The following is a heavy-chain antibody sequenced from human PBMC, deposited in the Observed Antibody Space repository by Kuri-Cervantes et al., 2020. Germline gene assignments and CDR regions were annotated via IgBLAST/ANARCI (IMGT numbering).Heavy chain of an antibody. CDR2: IYYSGST. V-gene: IGHV4-39*07. CDR1: GGSISSSSYY. CDR3: ARAVVAAP. J-gene: IGHJ5*02. D-gene: IGHD2-15*01. Sequence: GSLRLSCTVSGGSISSSSYYWGWIRQPPGKGLEWIGSIYYSGSTNYNPSLKSRVTISVDTSKNQFSLKLSSVTAADTAVYYCARAVVAAPWGQGTLVTVPS.